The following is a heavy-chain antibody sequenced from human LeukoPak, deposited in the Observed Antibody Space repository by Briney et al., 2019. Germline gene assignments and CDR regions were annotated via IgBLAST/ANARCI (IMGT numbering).Heavy chain of an antibody. J-gene: IGHJ4*02. CDR2: IRYDGSNK. V-gene: IGHV3-30*02. D-gene: IGHD2-2*01. CDR1: GFTFSSYG. CDR3: ARDRWSSTSYSDY. Sequence: GGSLRPSCAASGFTFSSYGMHWVRQAPGKGLEWVAFIRYDGSNKYYADSVKGRFTISRDNSKNTLCLQMNSLRAEDTAVYYCARDRWSSTSYSDYWGQGTLVTVSS.